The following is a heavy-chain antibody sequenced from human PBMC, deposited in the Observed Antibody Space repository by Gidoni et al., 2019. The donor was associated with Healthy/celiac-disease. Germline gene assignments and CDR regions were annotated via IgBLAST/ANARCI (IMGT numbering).Heavy chain of an antibody. CDR1: GYTFTSYG. J-gene: IGHJ3*02. CDR2: ISAYNGNT. D-gene: IGHD2-21*02. CDR3: ARDLAAYCGGDCPGAFDI. V-gene: IGHV1-18*01. Sequence: QVQLVQSGAEVTKPGASVKVSCKASGYTFTSYGISWVRQAPGQGLEWMGWISAYNGNTNYAQKLQGRVTMTTDTSTSTAYMELRSLRSDDTAVYYCARDLAAYCGGDCPGAFDIWGQGTMVTVSS.